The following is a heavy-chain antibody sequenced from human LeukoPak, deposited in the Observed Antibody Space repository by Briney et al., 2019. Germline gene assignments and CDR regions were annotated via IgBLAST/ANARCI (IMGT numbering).Heavy chain of an antibody. CDR3: ARDRGSVSGSYAQDYFDY. V-gene: IGHV1-46*01. Sequence: ASVKVSCKASGYTFTSYYMHWVRQAPGQGLEWMGIINPSGDSTSYAQKFQGRVTMTRDTSTSTVYMELSSLRSEDTAVYYCARDRGSVSGSYAQDYFDYWGQGTLVTVSS. CDR2: INPSGDST. CDR1: GYTFTSYY. J-gene: IGHJ4*02. D-gene: IGHD1-26*01.